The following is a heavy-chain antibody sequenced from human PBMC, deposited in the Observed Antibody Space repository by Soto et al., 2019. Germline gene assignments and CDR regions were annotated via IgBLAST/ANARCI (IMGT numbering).Heavy chain of an antibody. V-gene: IGHV4-34*01. CDR3: ARGITIRVVVQGGAPHKTYLDS. CDR1: GGSFSGYY. D-gene: IGHD3-22*01. CDR2: INHSGST. Sequence: SETLSLTCAVYGGSFSGYYWTWIRQSPGKGLEWIGEINHSGSTNYNPSFKSRVTMSVDTSKNQFSLNLGSMTAADTAVYYCARGITIRVVVQGGAPHKTYLDSWGQGTLVTVS. J-gene: IGHJ4*02.